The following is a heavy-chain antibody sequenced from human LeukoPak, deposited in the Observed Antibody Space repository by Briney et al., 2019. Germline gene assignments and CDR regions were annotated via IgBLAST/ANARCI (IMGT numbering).Heavy chain of an antibody. Sequence: ASVKVSCKASGGTFSSYAISWVRQAPGQGLEWMGGIIPIFGTANYAQKFQGRVTITADESTSTAYMELSSLRSEDTAVYYCARAQETPGGFYYWGQGTLVTVSS. CDR3: ARAQETPGGFYY. CDR2: IIPIFGTA. CDR1: GGTFSSYA. J-gene: IGHJ4*02. V-gene: IGHV1-69*13. D-gene: IGHD2-2*01.